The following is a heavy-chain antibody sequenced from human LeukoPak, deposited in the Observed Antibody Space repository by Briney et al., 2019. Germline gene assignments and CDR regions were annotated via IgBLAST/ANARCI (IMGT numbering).Heavy chain of an antibody. Sequence: ASVKVSCKASGYTFTGYYMHWVRQAPGQGLEWMGRINPKSGGTNYAQKFQGRVTMTRDTSISTAYMELSRLRSDDTAVYYCAREGYSGYGGEKGFDYWGQGTLVTVSS. CDR3: AREGYSGYGGEKGFDY. V-gene: IGHV1-2*06. CDR1: GYTFTGYY. J-gene: IGHJ4*02. CDR2: INPKSGGT. D-gene: IGHD5-12*01.